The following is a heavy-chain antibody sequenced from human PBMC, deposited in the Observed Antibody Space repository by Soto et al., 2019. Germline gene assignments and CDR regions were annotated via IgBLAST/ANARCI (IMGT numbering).Heavy chain of an antibody. D-gene: IGHD2-15*01. CDR1: GFTFSSYA. CDR2: VSIGGST. CDR3: AKRRGAGGHFDY. V-gene: IGHV3-23*01. J-gene: IGHJ4*02. Sequence: PVGSLRLSCAASGFTFSSYAMGWVRQGPGKGLEWVAVVSIGGSTHYADSVGGRFTISRDNSKNTLSLQMNSLTAEDTAVYLCAKRRGAGGHFDYWGQGALVTV.